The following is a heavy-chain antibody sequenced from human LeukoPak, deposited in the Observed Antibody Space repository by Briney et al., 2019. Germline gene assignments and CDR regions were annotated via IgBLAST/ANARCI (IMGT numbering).Heavy chain of an antibody. V-gene: IGHV1-2*02. CDR1: GDTFTGYY. J-gene: IGHJ4*02. CDR3: ARDQERRYYDSSGLWEADFDY. Sequence: ASVKVSCKASGDTFTGYYMHWVRQAPGQGLEWMGWINPNSGGTNYAQKFQGRVTMTRDTSISTAYMELSRLRSGDTAVYYCARDQERRYYDSSGLWEADFDYWGQGTLVTVSS. CDR2: INPNSGGT. D-gene: IGHD3-22*01.